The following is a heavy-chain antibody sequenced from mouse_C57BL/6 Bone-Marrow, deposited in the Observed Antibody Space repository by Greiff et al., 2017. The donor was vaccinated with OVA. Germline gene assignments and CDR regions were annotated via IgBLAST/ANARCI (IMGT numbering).Heavy chain of an antibody. CDR2: IYPSDSET. V-gene: IGHV1-61*01. CDR1: GYTFTSYW. D-gene: IGHD2-3*01. Sequence: QVQLQQPGAELVRPGSSVKLSCKASGYTFTSYWMAWVKQRPGQGLEWIGNIYPSDSETHYNQKFKDKATLTVDKSSSTAYMQLSSLTSEDSAVYYCARGDGYYVGFAYWGQGTLVTVSA. J-gene: IGHJ3*01. CDR3: ARGDGYYVGFAY.